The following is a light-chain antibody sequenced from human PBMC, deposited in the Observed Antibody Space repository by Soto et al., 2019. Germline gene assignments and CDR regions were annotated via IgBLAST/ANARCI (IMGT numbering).Light chain of an antibody. J-gene: IGKJ5*01. V-gene: IGKV3-20*01. CDR3: QQYGSSPIT. CDR2: GAS. Sequence: EIVLTQSPGTLSLSPGERATLSCRASQSVSSSYLALYQQKPGQAHRLLIYGASSMATGLPDRFSGSGAGTDFTLTISRLEPEDFAVYYCQQYGSSPITFGQGTRLEIK. CDR1: QSVSSSY.